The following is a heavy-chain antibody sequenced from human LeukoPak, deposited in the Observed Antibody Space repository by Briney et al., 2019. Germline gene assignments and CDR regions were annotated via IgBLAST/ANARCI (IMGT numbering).Heavy chain of an antibody. V-gene: IGHV3-73*01. Sequence: GGSLKLSCAASGFTFSASAMHWVRQASGKGLEWVGRIRAKPNNYATSYAASVKGRFTISRDDLKNTAYLEMNSLEVEDTAVYCCARRVDGPVGYSGTDVWGQGTTVTVSS. CDR2: IRAKPNNYAT. CDR3: ARRVDGPVGYSGTDV. J-gene: IGHJ6*02. CDR1: GFTFSASA. D-gene: IGHD2-21*01.